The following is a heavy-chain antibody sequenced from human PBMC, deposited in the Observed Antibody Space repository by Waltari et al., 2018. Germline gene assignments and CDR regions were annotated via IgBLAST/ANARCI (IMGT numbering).Heavy chain of an antibody. CDR1: GGSFTGYS. D-gene: IGHD1-26*01. Sequence: QVQLQQWGAGLLKPSETLSLPCAVHGGSFTGYSWSWTRPPPGKGLEWIGEINHSGSTNYNPSLKSRVTISVDTSKNQFSLKLSSVTAADTAVYYCARGGALVKFSYYYYGMDVWGQGTTVTVSS. CDR2: INHSGST. J-gene: IGHJ6*02. CDR3: ARGGALVKFSYYYYGMDV. V-gene: IGHV4-34*01.